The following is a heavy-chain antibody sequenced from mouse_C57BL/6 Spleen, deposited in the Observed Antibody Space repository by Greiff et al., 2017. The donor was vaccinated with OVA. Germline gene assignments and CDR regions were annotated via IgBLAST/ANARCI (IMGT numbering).Heavy chain of an antibody. CDR3: ARRGYGSAYFDV. V-gene: IGHV1-55*01. Sequence: VQLQQPGAELVKPGASVKMSCKASGYTFTSYWITWVKQRPGQGLEWIGDIYPGSGSTNYNEKFKSKATLTVDTSSSTAYMQLSSLTSEDSAVYYCARRGYGSAYFDVWGTGTTVTVSS. D-gene: IGHD1-1*01. CDR2: IYPGSGST. CDR1: GYTFTSYW. J-gene: IGHJ1*03.